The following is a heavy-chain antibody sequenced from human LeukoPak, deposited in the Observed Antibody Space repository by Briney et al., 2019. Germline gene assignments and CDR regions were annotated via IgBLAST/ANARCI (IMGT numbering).Heavy chain of an antibody. D-gene: IGHD3-22*01. V-gene: IGHV1-24*01. CDR3: ATCLTYYYDSSGYYGCAFDI. J-gene: IGHJ3*02. CDR2: FDPEDGET. CDR1: GYTLTELS. Sequence: ASVKVSCKVSGYTLTELSMHWVRQAPGKGLEWMGGFDPEDGETIYAQKFQGRVTMTEDTSTDTAYMELSSLRSEDTAVYYCATCLTYYYDSSGYYGCAFDIWGQGTMVTVSS.